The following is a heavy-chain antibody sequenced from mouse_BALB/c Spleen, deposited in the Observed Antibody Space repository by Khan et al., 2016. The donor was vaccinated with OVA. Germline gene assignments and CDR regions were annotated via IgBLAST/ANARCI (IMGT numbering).Heavy chain of an antibody. CDR2: ISSGGTYT. Sequence: EVELVESGGGLVRPGGSLKLSCAASGFSFSNYSMSWVRQTPAKRLEWVATISSGGTYTYYPDSVKGRFTISRDNANNTLYLQMSSLTSEDTAIYNGPSHRGYNRQNPYFDYWGQGTTLTVSS. D-gene: IGHD6-1*01. V-gene: IGHV5-6-4*01. J-gene: IGHJ2*01. CDR3: PSHRGYNRQNPYFDY. CDR1: GFSFSNYS.